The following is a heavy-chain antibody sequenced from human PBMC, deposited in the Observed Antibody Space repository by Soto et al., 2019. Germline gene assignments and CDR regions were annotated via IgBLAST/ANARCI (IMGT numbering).Heavy chain of an antibody. Sequence: QVQLVESGGGVVQPGGSLRLSCAASGFTFSYYGFHWVRQAPGKGLEWVAVMHTGGNEKYYVDSVKGRFTVSRHYSRNMVYLEMSGLRAEDTAEYFCARDADTTGHYSHFDLWGRGALVAVS. J-gene: IGHJ4*02. CDR3: ARDADTTGHYSHFDL. D-gene: IGHD3-9*01. CDR2: MHTGGNEK. CDR1: GFTFSYYG. V-gene: IGHV3-33*08.